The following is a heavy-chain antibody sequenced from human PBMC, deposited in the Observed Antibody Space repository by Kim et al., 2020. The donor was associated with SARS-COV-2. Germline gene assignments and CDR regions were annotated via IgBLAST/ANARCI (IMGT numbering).Heavy chain of an antibody. J-gene: IGHJ4*02. CDR3: ARDSWAGYYGSGSYFDY. V-gene: IGHV4-59*01. Sequence: LKSRVTISVATSKNQFSLKLSSVTAADTAVYYCARDSWAGYYGSGSYFDYWGQGTLVTVSS. D-gene: IGHD3-10*01.